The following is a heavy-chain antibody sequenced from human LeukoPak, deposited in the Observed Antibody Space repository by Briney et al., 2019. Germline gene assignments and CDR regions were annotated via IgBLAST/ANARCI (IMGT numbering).Heavy chain of an antibody. D-gene: IGHD1-1*01. J-gene: IGHJ4*02. CDR1: GFTVSSNY. CDR2: IYSGGST. Sequence: PGGSLRLSCTASGFTVSSNYMSWVRQAPGRGLEWVSVIYSGGSTYYADSVKGRFTISRDNSKNTLYLQMNSLRAEDTAVYYCARGYDKAFDYWGQGTLVTVSS. V-gene: IGHV3-66*01. CDR3: ARGYDKAFDY.